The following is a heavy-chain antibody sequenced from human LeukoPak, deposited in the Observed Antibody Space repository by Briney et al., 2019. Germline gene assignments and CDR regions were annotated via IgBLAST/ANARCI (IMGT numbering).Heavy chain of an antibody. Sequence: PSETLSLTCAVYGGSFSGYYWSWIRQPPGKGLEWIGEINHSGSTNYNPSLKSRVTISVDTSKNQFSLKLSSVTAADTAVYYCARVENTVTTEDDAFDIWGQGTMVIVSS. CDR2: INHSGST. D-gene: IGHD4-17*01. CDR3: ARVENTVTTEDDAFDI. CDR1: GGSFSGYY. J-gene: IGHJ3*02. V-gene: IGHV4-34*01.